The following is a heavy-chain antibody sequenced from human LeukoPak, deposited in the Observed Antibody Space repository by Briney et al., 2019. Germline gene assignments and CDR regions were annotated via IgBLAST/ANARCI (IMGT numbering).Heavy chain of an antibody. CDR3: ASQSIAAFDY. D-gene: IGHD6-13*01. J-gene: IGHJ4*02. V-gene: IGHV4-39*01. CDR2: IYYSGST. CDR1: GGSISSSSYY. Sequence: SETLSLTCTVSGGSISSSSYYWGWIRQPPGKGLEWIGSIYYSGSTYYNPSLKSRVTISVDTSKNQFSLKLSSVTAADTAVYYCASQSIAAFDYWGQGTLVTVSS.